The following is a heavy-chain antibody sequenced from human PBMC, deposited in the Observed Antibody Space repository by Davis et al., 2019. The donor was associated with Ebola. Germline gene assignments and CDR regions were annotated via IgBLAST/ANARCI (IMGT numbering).Heavy chain of an antibody. CDR2: IYPGDSDT. Sequence: PGGSLRLSCKGSGYSFISYWIGWVRQMPGKGLEWMGIIYPGDSDTRYSPSFQGQVTISADKSISTAYLQWSSLKASDTAMYYCARRGSSWYLWDYWGQGTLVTVSS. V-gene: IGHV5-51*01. CDR3: ARRGSSWYLWDY. D-gene: IGHD6-13*01. J-gene: IGHJ4*02. CDR1: GYSFISYW.